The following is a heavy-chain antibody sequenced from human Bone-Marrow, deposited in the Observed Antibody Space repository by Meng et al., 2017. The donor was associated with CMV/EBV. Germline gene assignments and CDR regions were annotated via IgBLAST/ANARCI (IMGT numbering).Heavy chain of an antibody. V-gene: IGHV1-69*10. D-gene: IGHD2-2*01. CDR1: GGTFSSYA. CDR3: AREGVVVPAATGFDP. Sequence: SVKVSCKASGGTFSSYAISWVRQAPGQGLEWMGGIIPILGIANYAQKFQGRVTITADKSTSTAYMELSSLRSEDTAVYYCAREGVVVPAATGFDPWGQGTLVTVSS. J-gene: IGHJ5*02. CDR2: IIPILGIA.